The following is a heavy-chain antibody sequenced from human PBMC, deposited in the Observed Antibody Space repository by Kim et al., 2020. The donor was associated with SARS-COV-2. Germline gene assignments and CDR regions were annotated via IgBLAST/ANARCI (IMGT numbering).Heavy chain of an antibody. CDR2: IYYGGNT. J-gene: IGHJ4*02. D-gene: IGHD6-13*01. Sequence: SETLSLTCTVSGDSISSYYCSWIRQLPGKGLEWIGYIYYGGNTNYNPSLKRRVTISLDTSKNQFSLELTSVTAADTAGYYCARSEGRSSWRHFDYWGQGTLVTVSS. CDR1: GDSISSYY. CDR3: ARSEGRSSWRHFDY. V-gene: IGHV4-59*01.